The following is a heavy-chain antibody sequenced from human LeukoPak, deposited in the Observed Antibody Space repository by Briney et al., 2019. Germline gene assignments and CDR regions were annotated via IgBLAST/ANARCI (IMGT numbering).Heavy chain of an antibody. Sequence: GGSLRLSCAASGFTFSSCGMHWVRQAPGKGLEWVSLIWYDGSNKYYADSVKGRFTISRDNSKNTLYLQMNSLRAEDTAVYYCAKKLVVAAAEDYWGQGTLVTVSS. J-gene: IGHJ4*02. D-gene: IGHD6-13*01. CDR2: IWYDGSNK. CDR1: GFTFSSCG. CDR3: AKKLVVAAAEDY. V-gene: IGHV3-33*06.